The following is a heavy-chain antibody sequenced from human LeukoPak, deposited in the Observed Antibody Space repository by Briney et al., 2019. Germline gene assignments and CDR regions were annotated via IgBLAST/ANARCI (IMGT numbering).Heavy chain of an antibody. CDR2: VGDDGIVK. Sequence: GGSLRLSCAVSGFTFSTYGMHWVRQAPGSGLEWVAVVGDDGIVKKYDDSVKGRFTISRDNSKNTLYLQMNSLTTEDTAVYYCAKEYGHGQWFFALWGRGTLVSVST. CDR3: AKEYGHGQWFFAL. D-gene: IGHD3-10*01. V-gene: IGHV3-30*02. CDR1: GFTFSTYG. J-gene: IGHJ2*01.